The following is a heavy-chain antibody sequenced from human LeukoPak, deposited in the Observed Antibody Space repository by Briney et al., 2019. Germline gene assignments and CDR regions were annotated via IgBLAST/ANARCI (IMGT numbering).Heavy chain of an antibody. Sequence: GASVNVSCKASGYTFTSYYMHWVRQAPGQGLEWMGWISAYNGNTNYAQKLQGRVTMTTDTSTSTAYMELRSLRSDDTAVYYCARDADTAMVSVWFDPWGQGTLVTVSS. J-gene: IGHJ5*02. D-gene: IGHD5-18*01. CDR3: ARDADTAMVSVWFDP. CDR1: GYTFTSYY. CDR2: ISAYNGNT. V-gene: IGHV1-18*04.